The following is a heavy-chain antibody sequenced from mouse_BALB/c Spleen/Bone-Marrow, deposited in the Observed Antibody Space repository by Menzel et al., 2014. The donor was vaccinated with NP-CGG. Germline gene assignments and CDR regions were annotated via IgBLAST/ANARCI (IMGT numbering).Heavy chain of an antibody. CDR3: ATARATSYAMDY. CDR2: IDPSDSYT. V-gene: IGHV1-69*02. CDR1: GYTFTSYW. J-gene: IGHJ4*01. D-gene: IGHD3-1*01. Sequence: QVQLQQPGAELVKPGASVKLSCKASGYTFTSYWMHWVKQRPGQGPEWIGEIDPSDSYTNYNQKFKGKATLTVDKSSSTAYMQLSSLTSEDSAVYYCATARATSYAMDYWGQGTSVTVSS.